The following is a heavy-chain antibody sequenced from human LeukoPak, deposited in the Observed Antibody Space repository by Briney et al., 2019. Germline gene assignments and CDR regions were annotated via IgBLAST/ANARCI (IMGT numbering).Heavy chain of an antibody. CDR2: IRSDGST. CDR1: GFTLSSYS. D-gene: IGHD3-22*01. J-gene: IGHJ3*02. Sequence: GGSLRLSCAASGFTLSSYSMNWVRQAPGKGLEWVSVIRSDGSTSYADSVKGRFTISRDNSKNTLYLQMNSLRAEDTAVYYCAREGSFDSSGYNDALDIWGQGTTVTVSS. CDR3: AREGSFDSSGYNDALDI. V-gene: IGHV3-53*01.